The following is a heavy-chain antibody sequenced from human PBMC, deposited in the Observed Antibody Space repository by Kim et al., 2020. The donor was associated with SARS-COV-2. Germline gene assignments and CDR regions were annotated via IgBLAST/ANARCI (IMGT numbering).Heavy chain of an antibody. V-gene: IGHV1-46*01. CDR1: GYTFTSYY. D-gene: IGHD3-10*01. Sequence: ASVKVSCKASGYTFTSYYMHWVRQAPGQGLEWMGIINPSGGSTSYAQKFQGRVTMTRDTSTSTVYMELSSLRSEDTAVYYCARGTMVRGVYPYFDYWGQGTLVTVSS. CDR3: ARGTMVRGVYPYFDY. CDR2: INPSGGST. J-gene: IGHJ4*02.